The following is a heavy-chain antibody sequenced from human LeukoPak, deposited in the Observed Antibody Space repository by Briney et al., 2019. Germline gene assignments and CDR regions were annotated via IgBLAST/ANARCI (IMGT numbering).Heavy chain of an antibody. D-gene: IGHD3-22*01. J-gene: IGHJ4*02. Sequence: ASVKVSCKASGGTFSSYAISWVRQAPGQGLEWMGRIIPILGIANYAQKFQGRVTITADKSTSTAYMELSSLRSEDTAVYYCVHYDSSGYYSWYFDYWGQGTLVTVSS. CDR2: IIPILGIA. CDR3: VHYDSSGYYSWYFDY. V-gene: IGHV1-69*04. CDR1: GGTFSSYA.